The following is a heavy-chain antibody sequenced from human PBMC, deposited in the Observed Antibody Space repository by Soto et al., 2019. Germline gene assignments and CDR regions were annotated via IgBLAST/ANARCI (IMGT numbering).Heavy chain of an antibody. CDR1: GYTITGYY. D-gene: IGHD3-3*01. J-gene: IGHJ6*03. V-gene: IGHV1-2*04. Sequence: ASVKVSCKTSGYTITGYYMHWVRQAPGQGLEWMGWINPNSGGTNYAQKFQGWVTMTRDTSISTAYMELSRLRSDDTAVYYCARGKGLYYDFWSGSHPKYYMDVWGKGTTVTVSS. CDR3: ARGKGLYYDFWSGSHPKYYMDV. CDR2: INPNSGGT.